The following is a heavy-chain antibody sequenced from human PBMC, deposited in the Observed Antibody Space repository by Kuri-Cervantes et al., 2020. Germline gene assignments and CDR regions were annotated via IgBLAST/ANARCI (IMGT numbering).Heavy chain of an antibody. V-gene: IGHV1-69*06. CDR2: IIPIFGPA. Sequence: SVKVSCKASGGTFSSYAVSWVRQAPGQGLEWMGGIIPIFGPANYAQKFQGRVTITADKSTSTAYMELRSLRSEDTAVYYCARGTHEFLTGFYNYYYSGLDVWGQGTTVTVSS. CDR3: ARGTHEFLTGFYNYYYSGLDV. J-gene: IGHJ6*02. D-gene: IGHD3-9*01. CDR1: GGTFSSYA.